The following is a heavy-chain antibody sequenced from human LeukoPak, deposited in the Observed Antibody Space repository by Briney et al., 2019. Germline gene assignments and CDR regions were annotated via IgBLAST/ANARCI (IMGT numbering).Heavy chain of an antibody. J-gene: IGHJ5*02. Sequence: GGSLRLSCAASGFTFSYYAISWVRQAPGKRLEWVSAVSDTGDNTFYADSVKGRFTISRDNSKNTLYLQMNSLRAEDTAVYYCAKGGWFDPWGQGTLVTVSS. D-gene: IGHD2-15*01. CDR1: GFTFSYYA. CDR2: VSDTGDNT. CDR3: AKGGWFDP. V-gene: IGHV3-23*01.